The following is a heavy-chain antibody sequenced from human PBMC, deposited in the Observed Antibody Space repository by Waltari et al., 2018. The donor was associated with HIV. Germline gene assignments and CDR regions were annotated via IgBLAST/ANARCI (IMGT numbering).Heavy chain of an antibody. CDR3: ATGVPRSLSFDY. CDR2: FDPEDGET. V-gene: IGHV1-24*01. J-gene: IGHJ4*02. D-gene: IGHD2-2*01. Sequence: QVQLVQSGAEVKKPGASVKVSGTVSGYTLTELSLHWVRQAPGKGLEWMGGFDPEDGETIYAQKFQGRVTMTEDTSTDTAYMELSSLRSEDTAVYYCATGVPRSLSFDYWGQGTLVTVSS. CDR1: GYTLTELS.